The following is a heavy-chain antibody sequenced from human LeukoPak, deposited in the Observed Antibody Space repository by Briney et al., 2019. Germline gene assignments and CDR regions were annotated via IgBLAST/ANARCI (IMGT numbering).Heavy chain of an antibody. V-gene: IGHV3-74*01. D-gene: IGHD1-26*01. CDR2: ITSDGSST. J-gene: IGHJ4*02. CDR1: GFTFSRYW. CDR3: ARDLTGAVFDF. Sequence: GRSLRLSCAASGFTFSRYWMHWVRQAPGKGLVCVSRITSDGSSTSYADSVRGRFTISRDNAKNTVYLQMNSLTAEDTAVYYCARDLTGAVFDFWGQGTLVTVSS.